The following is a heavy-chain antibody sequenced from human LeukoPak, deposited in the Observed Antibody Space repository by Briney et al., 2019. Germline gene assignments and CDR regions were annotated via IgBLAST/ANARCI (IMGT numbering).Heavy chain of an antibody. J-gene: IGHJ4*02. CDR1: GYIFSDYY. CDR3: VRSPIRASAY. CDR2: ISRRSGAT. Sequence: ASVKVSCKASGYIFSDYYMHWVRQAPGRGFEWMGWISRRSGATKIAEKFQGRVTLTRDTSISTAYMELTGLTPDDTAVYYCVRSPIRASAYWGRGTLVTVSS. V-gene: IGHV1-2*02.